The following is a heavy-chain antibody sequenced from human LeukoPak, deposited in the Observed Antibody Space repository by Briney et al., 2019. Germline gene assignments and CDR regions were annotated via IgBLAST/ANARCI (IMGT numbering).Heavy chain of an antibody. J-gene: IGHJ3*02. CDR1: GFTFSSYD. Sequence: GGSPRLSCAASGFTFSSYDMHWVRQATGKGLEWVSVIGTAGDPYYPGSVKGRFTISRENAKNSLYLQMNSLRAGDTAVYYCARSLPCHGYNPRDCGAFDIWGQGTMVTVSS. CDR2: IGTAGDP. V-gene: IGHV3-13*05. D-gene: IGHD5-12*01. CDR3: ARSLPCHGYNPRDCGAFDI.